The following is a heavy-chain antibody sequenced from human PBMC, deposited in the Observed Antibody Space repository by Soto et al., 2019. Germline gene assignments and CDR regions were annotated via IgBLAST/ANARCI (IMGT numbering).Heavy chain of an antibody. J-gene: IGHJ4*02. Sequence: ASVKVSCKASGYTFTTYYIHWVRQAPGQGLEWMGIINPTGGRTTYAQKFQGRVTMTRDTSTSTAYMELRSLRSDDTAVYYCARGNHFAYWGQGTLVTVSP. CDR1: GYTFTTYY. CDR2: INPTGGRT. D-gene: IGHD1-1*01. CDR3: ARGNHFAY. V-gene: IGHV1-46*01.